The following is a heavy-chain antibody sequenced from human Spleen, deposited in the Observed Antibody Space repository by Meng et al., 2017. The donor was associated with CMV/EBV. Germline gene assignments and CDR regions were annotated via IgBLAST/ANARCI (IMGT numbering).Heavy chain of an antibody. J-gene: IGHJ5*02. Sequence: QGAGQESGPGLVKPSQTLSLTCTVSGGSMSSGDYFWNWIRQPPGKGLEWIGEINHSGSTNYNPSLKSRVTISVDTSKNQFSLKLSSVTAADTAVYYCARGKFEGWFDPWGQGTLVTVSS. CDR1: GGSMSSGDYF. D-gene: IGHD3-16*01. CDR3: ARGKFEGWFDP. V-gene: IGHV4-30-4*01. CDR2: INHSGST.